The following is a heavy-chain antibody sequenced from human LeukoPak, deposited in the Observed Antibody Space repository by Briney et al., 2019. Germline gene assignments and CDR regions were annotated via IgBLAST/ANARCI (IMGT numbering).Heavy chain of an antibody. CDR3: AKGIAVAGNSQYFDY. Sequence: GGSLRLSCAASGFTVSNTFMSWVRQAPGKGLEWVSAIYSGGSTYYADSVKGRFTISRDNSKNTLYLQMNSLRAEDTAVYYCAKGIAVAGNSQYFDYWGQGTLVIVSS. CDR1: GFTVSNTF. J-gene: IGHJ4*02. CDR2: IYSGGST. V-gene: IGHV3-53*01. D-gene: IGHD6-19*01.